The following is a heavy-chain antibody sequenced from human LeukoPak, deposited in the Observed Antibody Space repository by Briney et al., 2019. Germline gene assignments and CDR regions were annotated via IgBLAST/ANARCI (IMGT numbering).Heavy chain of an antibody. CDR3: AKDQGIQLWLKYFQH. Sequence: PGGSLRLSCAASGFTFNNYAMTWVRQAPGKGLEWVSAISGSGSTTLYADSVKGRFTISRDNSKSTLYLQMNSLRAEDTAVYYCAKDQGIQLWLKYFQHWGQGTPVTVSS. CDR1: GFTFNNYA. D-gene: IGHD5-18*01. J-gene: IGHJ1*01. V-gene: IGHV3-23*01. CDR2: ISGSGSTT.